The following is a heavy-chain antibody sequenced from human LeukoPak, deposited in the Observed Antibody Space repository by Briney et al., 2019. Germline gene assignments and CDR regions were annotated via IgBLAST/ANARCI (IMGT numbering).Heavy chain of an antibody. CDR1: GFSFSGYW. CDR2: ISSSSSYI. V-gene: IGHV3-21*01. J-gene: IGHJ4*02. Sequence: PGGSLRLSCVGSGFSFSGYWLDWVRQAPGKGLEWVSSISSSSSYIYYADSVKGRFTISRDNAKNSLYLQMNSLRAEDTAVYYCARDPRNYWGQGTLVTVSS. CDR3: ARDPRNY.